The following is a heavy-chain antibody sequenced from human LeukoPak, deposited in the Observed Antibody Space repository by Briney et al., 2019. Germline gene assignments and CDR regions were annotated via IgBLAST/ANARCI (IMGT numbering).Heavy chain of an antibody. D-gene: IGHD1-26*01. Sequence: KPSETLSLTCTVSGFSITTYYSSWIRQSPGNGLEWFGQIHSSGSTTYNPSLKSRVTISLITSKKQFSLHLSSVTAADTAVYYCARDIREVGESHYFDYWGQGTLVTVTS. J-gene: IGHJ4*02. CDR3: ARDIREVGESHYFDY. CDR1: GFSITTYY. V-gene: IGHV4-59*01. CDR2: IHSSGST.